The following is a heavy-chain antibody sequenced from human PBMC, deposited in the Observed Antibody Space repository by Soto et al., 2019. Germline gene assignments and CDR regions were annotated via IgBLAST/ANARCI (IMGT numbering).Heavy chain of an antibody. J-gene: IGHJ4*02. V-gene: IGHV3-49*04. CDR2: IRSKAYGGTT. CDR3: TAGKLYDSLDFEY. Sequence: PVGSLRLSCTSSVFTFNDYTLSCVRQSPGKWLEWVGFIRSKAYGGTTEYAASVKGRFTISRDDSKSIAYLQMNSLKTEDTAVYYCTAGKLYDSLDFEYWGQGTLGNVSS. D-gene: IGHD2-8*01. CDR1: VFTFNDYT.